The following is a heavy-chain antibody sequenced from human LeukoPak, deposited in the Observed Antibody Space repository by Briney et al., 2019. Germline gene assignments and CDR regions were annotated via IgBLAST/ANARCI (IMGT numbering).Heavy chain of an antibody. CDR2: IYYSGST. CDR1: GGSITSTNY. D-gene: IGHD5-24*01. J-gene: IGHJ4*02. V-gene: IGHV4-59*08. Sequence: KSSGTLSLTCGVSGGSITSTNYWTWVRQPPGKGLEWIGYIYYSGSTNYNPSLKSRVTISVGTSKNQFSLKLSSVTAADTAVYYCARHGKGWLAPFDYWGQGTLVTVSS. CDR3: ARHGKGWLAPFDY.